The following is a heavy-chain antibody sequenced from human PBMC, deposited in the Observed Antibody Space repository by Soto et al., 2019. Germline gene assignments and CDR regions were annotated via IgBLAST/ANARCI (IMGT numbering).Heavy chain of an antibody. D-gene: IGHD4-17*01. V-gene: IGHV4-30-4*08. CDR1: GGSISSSSYY. J-gene: IGHJ3*02. CDR3: ARDNPPMTTVPHWGAFDI. Sequence: PSETLSLTCTVSGGSISSSSYYWGSIRQPPGEGLEWIGYIYYSGSTYYNPSLKSRVTISVDTSKNQFSLKLSSVTAADTAVYYCARDNPPMTTVPHWGAFDIWGQGTMVTVSS. CDR2: IYYSGST.